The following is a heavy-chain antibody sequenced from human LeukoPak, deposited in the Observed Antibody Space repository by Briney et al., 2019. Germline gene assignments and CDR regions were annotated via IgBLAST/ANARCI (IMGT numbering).Heavy chain of an antibody. J-gene: IGHJ5*02. CDR2: IIPIFDTS. D-gene: IGHD3-10*01. Sequence: SVKVSCKASGGTFSSYAIYWVRQAPGQGLEWMGGIIPIFDTSNYAQNFQGRVTITADESTSTAYMELSSLRSEDTAVYYCATADRYASGRGTFDPWGQGTLVTVSS. CDR3: ATADRYASGRGTFDP. V-gene: IGHV1-69*13. CDR1: GGTFSSYA.